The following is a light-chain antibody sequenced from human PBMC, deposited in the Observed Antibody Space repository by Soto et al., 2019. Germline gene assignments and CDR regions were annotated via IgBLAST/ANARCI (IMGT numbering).Light chain of an antibody. Sequence: EIVLTQSPGTLSLSPGDRATLSCRASQSVGRDYLAWFQHKAGQAPRLLVHGASNRATGIPDRFSGSGSGTYFTLTITRLDPEDFAVYYCHQYATDPLTFGGGTKVEI. CDR1: QSVGRDY. CDR3: HQYATDPLT. V-gene: IGKV3-20*01. CDR2: GAS. J-gene: IGKJ4*01.